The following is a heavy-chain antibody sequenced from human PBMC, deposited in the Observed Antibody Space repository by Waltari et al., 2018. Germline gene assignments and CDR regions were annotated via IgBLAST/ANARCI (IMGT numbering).Heavy chain of an antibody. V-gene: IGHV1-2*02. Sequence: QAQLVQTGAEVRKPGASVKVSYRASGYLLSDQYSHWVRQAPGQGLEWMGWINPKSGDIKSAQKFQGRVTMARDTSIGTVYMDLSSLRSDDTALYYCARDRAHSGRYPDAFDIWGQGTMVTVSS. J-gene: IGHJ3*02. CDR1: GYLLSDQY. CDR2: INPKSGDI. CDR3: ARDRAHSGRYPDAFDI. D-gene: IGHD1-26*01.